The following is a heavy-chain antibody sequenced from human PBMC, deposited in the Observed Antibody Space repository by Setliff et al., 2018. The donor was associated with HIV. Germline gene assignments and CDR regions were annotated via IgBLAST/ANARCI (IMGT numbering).Heavy chain of an antibody. D-gene: IGHD7-27*01. CDR2: INTDGSRT. CDR3: VRDRNGPLG. CDR1: GLTLSNYW. J-gene: IGHJ1*01. Sequence: PVGSLRLSCSGSGLTLSNYWMYWVRQAPGKGLEWVSLINTDGSRTDYADAVKGRFIISRDNGKSTLFLQMNSLTADDTAVYFCVRDRNGPLGWGQGTLVTVSS. V-gene: IGHV3-74*01.